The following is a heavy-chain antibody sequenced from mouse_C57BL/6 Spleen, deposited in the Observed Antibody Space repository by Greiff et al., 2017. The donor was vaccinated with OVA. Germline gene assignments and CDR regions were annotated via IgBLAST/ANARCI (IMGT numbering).Heavy chain of an antibody. D-gene: IGHD3-1*01. Sequence: QVQLQQPGAELVKPGASVKLSCKASGYTFTSYWMQWVKQRPGQGLEWIGEIDPSDSYTNYNQKFKGKATLTVDTSSSTAYMQLSSLTSEDSAVYYCARFGGNYAMDYWGQGTSVTVSS. V-gene: IGHV1-50*01. CDR3: ARFGGNYAMDY. CDR2: IDPSDSYT. J-gene: IGHJ4*01. CDR1: GYTFTSYW.